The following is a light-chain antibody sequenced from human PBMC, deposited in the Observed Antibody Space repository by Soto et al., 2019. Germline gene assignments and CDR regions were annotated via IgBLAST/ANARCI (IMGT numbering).Light chain of an antibody. Sequence: QSVLTQPASVSGSPGQSITISCTGTSSDVGGYNYVSWYQQHPGKAPKLVIYDVSNRPSGVSNRFSGSKSGNTASLTISGLQAEDEADYYCSSYTSSIVVFGGGTKVTVL. V-gene: IGLV2-14*01. J-gene: IGLJ2*01. CDR3: SSYTSSIVV. CDR1: SSDVGGYNY. CDR2: DVS.